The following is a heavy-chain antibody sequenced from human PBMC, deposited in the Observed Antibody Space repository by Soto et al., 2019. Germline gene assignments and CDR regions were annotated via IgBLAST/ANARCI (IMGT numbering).Heavy chain of an antibody. CDR3: ARGLLEWSFFEL. V-gene: IGHV1-69*01. D-gene: IGHD3-3*01. CDR2: FIPIFGTT. J-gene: IGHJ4*02. CDR1: RDTFSSFV. Sequence: QVQLVQSGAEVKKPGFSVKVSCKASRDTFSSFVINWVRQAPGQGLEWMGQFIPIFGTTNYTQKFQDRVTITADESTNTAYLELSSLRPDDTAVYYCARGLLEWSFFELWGQGTLVTVSS.